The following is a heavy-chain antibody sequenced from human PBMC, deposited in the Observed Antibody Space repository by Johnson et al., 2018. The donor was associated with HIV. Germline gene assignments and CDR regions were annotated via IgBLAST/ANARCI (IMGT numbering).Heavy chain of an antibody. J-gene: IGHJ3*02. CDR3: ARDRPSGWPDAFDI. V-gene: IGHV3-30*03. CDR2: ISYDGSNK. D-gene: IGHD6-19*01. CDR1: GFTFSSYG. Sequence: QVQLVESGGGVVQPGRSLRLSCAASGFTFSSYGMHWVRQAPGKGLEWLAVISYDGSNKYYADSVKGRFTISRDNSENTLYLQMNSLRAEDTAVYYCARDRPSGWPDAFDIWGQGTMVTVSS.